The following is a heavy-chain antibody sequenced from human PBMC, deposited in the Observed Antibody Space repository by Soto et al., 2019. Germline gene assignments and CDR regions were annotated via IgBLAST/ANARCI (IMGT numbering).Heavy chain of an antibody. V-gene: IGHV1-69*13. D-gene: IGHD3-10*01. J-gene: IGHJ6*02. CDR3: AREEYYYGSGSYGPAHYYYYGMDV. Sequence: GASVKVSCKASGGTFSSYAISWVRQAPGQGLEWMGGIIPIFGTANYAQKFQGRVTITADESTSTAYMELSSLRSEDTAVYYCAREEYYYGSGSYGPAHYYYYGMDVWGQGTTVTVSS. CDR2: IIPIFGTA. CDR1: GGTFSSYA.